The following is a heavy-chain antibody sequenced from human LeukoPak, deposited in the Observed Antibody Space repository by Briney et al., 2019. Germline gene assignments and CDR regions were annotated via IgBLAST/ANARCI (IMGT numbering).Heavy chain of an antibody. D-gene: IGHD5-24*01. CDR1: GYTFTSYG. J-gene: IGHJ4*02. CDR2: ISAYNGNT. Sequence: GASVKVSCKASGYTFTSYGISWVRQAPGQGLEWMGWISAYNGNTNYAQKPQGRVTMTTDTSPSTAYMELRSLRSDDTAVYYCARSLETYYFDYWGQGTLVTVSS. CDR3: ARSLETYYFDY. V-gene: IGHV1-18*01.